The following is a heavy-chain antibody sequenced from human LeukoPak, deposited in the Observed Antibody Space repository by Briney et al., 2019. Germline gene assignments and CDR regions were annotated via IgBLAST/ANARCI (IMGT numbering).Heavy chain of an antibody. D-gene: IGHD5-18*01. CDR2: IYTSGST. CDR3: ARTDTAMVTRYYYYYYMDV. V-gene: IGHV4-61*02. CDR1: GGSISSGSYY. J-gene: IGHJ6*03. Sequence: SETLSLTCTVSGGSISSGSYYWSWIRQPAGKGLEWIGRIYTSGSTNYNPSLKSRVTISVDTSKNQFSLKLSSVTAADTAAYYCARTDTAMVTRYYYYYYMDVWGKGTTVTVSS.